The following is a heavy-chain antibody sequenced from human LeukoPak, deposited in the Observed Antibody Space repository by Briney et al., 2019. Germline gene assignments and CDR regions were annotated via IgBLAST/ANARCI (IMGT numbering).Heavy chain of an antibody. CDR2: ISSGARTI. V-gene: IGHV3-48*03. Sequence: GGSLRLSCSGSGFTFSTYEMNWVRQSPGKGREWVSSISSGARTIYYADSVKGRFTISRDNAKNSLYLQMNSLGPEDTAVYYCARVGALSSSWLLYWGQGTLVTVSS. CDR3: ARVGALSSSWLLY. CDR1: GFTFSTYE. D-gene: IGHD6-13*01. J-gene: IGHJ4*02.